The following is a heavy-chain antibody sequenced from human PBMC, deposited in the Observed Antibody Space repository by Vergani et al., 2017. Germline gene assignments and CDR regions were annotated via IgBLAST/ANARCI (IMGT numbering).Heavy chain of an antibody. D-gene: IGHD3-22*01. Sequence: QVQLVESGGGVVQPGRSLRLSCAASGFTFSSYGMHWIRQPPGKGLEWIGEINHSGSTNYNPSLKSRVTISVDTSKNQFSLKLSFVTAADTAVYYCARDLGSGWSETYYDSSGYPDYWGQGTLVTVSS. CDR2: INHSGST. V-gene: IGHV4-34*01. CDR1: GFTFSSYG. CDR3: ARDLGSGWSETYYDSSGYPDY. J-gene: IGHJ4*02.